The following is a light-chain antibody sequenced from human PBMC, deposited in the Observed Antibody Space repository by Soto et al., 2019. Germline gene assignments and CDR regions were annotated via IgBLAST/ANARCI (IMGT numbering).Light chain of an antibody. CDR2: DAS. Sequence: EMTQSPSTLTASLGDRATIICRASQNIRSRLAWFQQKPGKAPKLLIYDASSLESGVPQRLSGSGSGTEFTLTISSLQTDDFSTYYCQQYHSYWTFGQGTKVDIK. V-gene: IGKV1-5*02. CDR3: QQYHSYWT. CDR1: QNIRSR. J-gene: IGKJ1*01.